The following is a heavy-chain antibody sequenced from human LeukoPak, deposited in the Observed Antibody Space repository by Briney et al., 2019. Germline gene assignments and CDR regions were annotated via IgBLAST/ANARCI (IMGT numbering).Heavy chain of an antibody. Sequence: GGSLRLSCAASGFTFSSYAMSWVRQAPGKGLEWVSAISGSGGSTFYADSVKGRFTISRDKSKNTLYLQMNSLRAEDTAVYYCAKLGDPHMYSRSWYFFDYWGQGTLVTVSS. V-gene: IGHV3-23*01. CDR3: AKLGDPHMYSRSWYFFDY. D-gene: IGHD6-13*01. J-gene: IGHJ4*02. CDR1: GFTFSSYA. CDR2: ISGSGGST.